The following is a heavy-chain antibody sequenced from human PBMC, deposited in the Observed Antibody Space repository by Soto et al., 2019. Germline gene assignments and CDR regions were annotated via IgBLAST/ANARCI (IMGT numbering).Heavy chain of an antibody. J-gene: IGHJ5*02. D-gene: IGHD3-10*01. CDR3: AKGKSTGDIDWFDP. CDR1: GFTLQNYA. Sequence: GGSLGLSCTASGFTLQNYAMAWVRQAPGKGLEWVSTLIGGHYGTAYSYSVKGRFTVSRDNSKNCLYLQMNSLGVEDTAMYFCAKGKSTGDIDWFDPWGQGSLVTVS. V-gene: IGHV3-23*01. CDR2: LIGGHYGT.